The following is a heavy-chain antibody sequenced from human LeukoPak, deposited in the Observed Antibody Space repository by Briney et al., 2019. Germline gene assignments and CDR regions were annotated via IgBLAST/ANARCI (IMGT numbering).Heavy chain of an antibody. Sequence: GRSLRLSCAASGFTFSSYGIHWVRQAPGKGLEWVAAISYDGTNKYYADSVKGRFTISRDNSKNTLHLQMNSLRAEDTAVYYCARDGVLAVGRGAPLDYWGQGTLVTVSS. J-gene: IGHJ4*02. D-gene: IGHD6-13*01. CDR3: ARDGVLAVGRGAPLDY. CDR1: GFTFSSYG. V-gene: IGHV3-30*03. CDR2: ISYDGTNK.